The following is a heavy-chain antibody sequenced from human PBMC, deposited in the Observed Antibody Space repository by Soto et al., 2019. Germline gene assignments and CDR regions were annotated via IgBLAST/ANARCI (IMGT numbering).Heavy chain of an antibody. CDR3: ARDRDGYNVDAFDI. V-gene: IGHV3-21*01. D-gene: IGHD5-12*01. Sequence: PGESLRLSCAASGFTFSSYSMNWVRQAPGKGLEWVSSISSSSSYIYYADSVKGRFTISRDNAKNSLYLQMNSLRAEDTAVYYCARDRDGYNVDAFDIWGQGTMVTV. J-gene: IGHJ3*02. CDR2: ISSSSSYI. CDR1: GFTFSSYS.